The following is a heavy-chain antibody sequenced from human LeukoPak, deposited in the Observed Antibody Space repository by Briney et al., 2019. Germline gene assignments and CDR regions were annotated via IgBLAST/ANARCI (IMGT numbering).Heavy chain of an antibody. Sequence: GASVKVSCKASGGTFSSYAISWVRQAPGQGLEWMGGIIPIFGTANYAQKFQGRVTITADESTSTAYMELSSLRSEDTAVYYCARGALWLSDDAWLDYWGQGTLVTVSS. J-gene: IGHJ4*02. CDR3: ARGALWLSDDAWLDY. CDR1: GGTFSSYA. V-gene: IGHV1-69*13. CDR2: IIPIFGTA. D-gene: IGHD5-18*01.